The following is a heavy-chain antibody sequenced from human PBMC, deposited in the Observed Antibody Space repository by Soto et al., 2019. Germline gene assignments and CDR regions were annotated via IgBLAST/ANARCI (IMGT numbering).Heavy chain of an antibody. V-gene: IGHV4-59*01. J-gene: IGHJ4*02. CDR2: IYYSGST. D-gene: IGHD3-22*01. Sequence: SETLSLTCTVSGGSISSYYWSWIRQPPGKGLEWIGYIYYSGSTNYNPSLKSRVTISVDTSKNQFSLKLSSVTAADTAVYYCAMTSGSLYYYDSSGYYYPHRDAYYFDYWGQGTLVTVSS. CDR3: AMTSGSLYYYDSSGYYYPHRDAYYFDY. CDR1: GGSISSYY.